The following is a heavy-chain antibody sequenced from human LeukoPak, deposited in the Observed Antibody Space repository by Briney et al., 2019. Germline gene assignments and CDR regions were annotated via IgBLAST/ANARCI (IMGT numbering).Heavy chain of an antibody. D-gene: IGHD6-13*01. Sequence: GGSLRLSCAASGFTFSSYGMHWVRQAPGKGLEWVAFIRYDGSSQRYTDSVKGRFTISRDNYKNTVYLQMNSLRAEDTAVYYCAKRGDVAAGGSGAFDYWGQGSLVTVSS. CDR2: IRYDGSSQ. CDR3: AKRGDVAAGGSGAFDY. V-gene: IGHV3-30*02. J-gene: IGHJ4*02. CDR1: GFTFSSYG.